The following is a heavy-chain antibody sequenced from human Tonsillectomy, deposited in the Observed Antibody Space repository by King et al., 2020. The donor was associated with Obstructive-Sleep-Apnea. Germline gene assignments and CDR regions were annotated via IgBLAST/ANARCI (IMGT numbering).Heavy chain of an antibody. CDR2: IYPGDSDI. CDR1: GYKFTSYW. J-gene: IGHJ6*02. V-gene: IGHV5-51*01. D-gene: IGHD1-26*01. CDR3: VRQGADV. Sequence: QLVQSGAEVKKPGESLKISCQGAGYKFTSYWIGWVLQLPGKCLEWMVVIYPGDSDIRYSPSFQGQVTISADKSISTAYLQWNSLKASDTAMYYCVRQGADVWGQGTTVTVSS.